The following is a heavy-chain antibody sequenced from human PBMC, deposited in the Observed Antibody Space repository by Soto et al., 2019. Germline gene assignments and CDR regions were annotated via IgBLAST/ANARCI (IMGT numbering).Heavy chain of an antibody. CDR2: INHSGST. Sequence: SETLSLTCAVYGGSFSGYYWSWIRQPPGKGLEWIGEINHSGSTNYNPSLKSRVTISVDTSKNQFSLKLSSVTAADTAVYYCARVGQPRYIWGSLDAFDIWGQGTMVTVSS. D-gene: IGHD3-16*01. J-gene: IGHJ3*02. V-gene: IGHV4-34*01. CDR3: ARVGQPRYIWGSLDAFDI. CDR1: GGSFSGYY.